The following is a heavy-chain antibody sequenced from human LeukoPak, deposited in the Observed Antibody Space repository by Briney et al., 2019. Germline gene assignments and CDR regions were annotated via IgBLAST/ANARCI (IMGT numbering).Heavy chain of an antibody. D-gene: IGHD1-20*01. Sequence: SVKVSCKVSGYTLTELSIHWVRQAPGKGLEWMGGIIPIFGTANYAQKFQGRVTITADESTSTAYMELSSLRSEDTAVYYCARVYNWNDYWFDPWGQGTLVTVSS. V-gene: IGHV1-69*13. CDR3: ARVYNWNDYWFDP. CDR1: GYTLTELS. J-gene: IGHJ5*02. CDR2: IIPIFGTA.